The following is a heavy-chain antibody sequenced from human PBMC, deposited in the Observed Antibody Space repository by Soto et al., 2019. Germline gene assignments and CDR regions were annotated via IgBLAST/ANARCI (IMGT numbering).Heavy chain of an antibody. J-gene: IGHJ3*02. CDR2: IYYSGSS. CDR3: ARAGSHSSGWFDAFDI. CDR1: SGSISSYY. D-gene: IGHD6-19*01. Sequence: QVQLQESGPGLVKPSETLSLTCTVSSGSISSYYWSWIRQPPGKGLEWIGYIYYSGSSNYNPSLKSRVTISVDTSKNQFSLKLRSVTAADTAVYYCARAGSHSSGWFDAFDIWGQGTMVTVSS. V-gene: IGHV4-59*01.